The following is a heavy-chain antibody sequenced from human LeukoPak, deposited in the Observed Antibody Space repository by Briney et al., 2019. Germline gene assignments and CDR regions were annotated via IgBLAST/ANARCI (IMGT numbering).Heavy chain of an antibody. D-gene: IGHD3-10*01. CDR2: INPSGGST. V-gene: IGHV1-46*01. CDR1: GYTFTSYY. CDR3: ARSSLLWFGELLLYNWFDP. J-gene: IGHJ5*02. Sequence: ASVKVSCTASGYTFTSYYMHWVRQAPGQGLEWMGIINPSGGSTSYAQKFQGRVTMTRDMSTSTVYMELSSLRSEDTDVYYCARSSLLWFGELLLYNWFDPWGQGTLVTVSS.